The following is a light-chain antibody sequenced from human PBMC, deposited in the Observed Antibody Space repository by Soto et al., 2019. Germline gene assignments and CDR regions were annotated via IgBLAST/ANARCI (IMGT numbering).Light chain of an antibody. CDR3: QQYYSYPYT. Sequence: AIXMTQSXSSXSASTGDRVTITCRASQGISSYLAWYQQKPGKAPKLLIYAASTLQSGVPSRFSGSGSGTDFTLTISCLQSEDFATYYCQQYYSYPYTFGQGTKLEIK. V-gene: IGKV1-8*01. CDR2: AAS. CDR1: QGISSY. J-gene: IGKJ2*01.